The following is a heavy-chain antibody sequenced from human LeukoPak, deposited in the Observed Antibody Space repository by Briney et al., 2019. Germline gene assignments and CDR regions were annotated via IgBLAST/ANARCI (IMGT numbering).Heavy chain of an antibody. J-gene: IGHJ4*02. CDR3: ARDARVQKWFGELLKTTTYYFDY. D-gene: IGHD3-10*01. Sequence: SETLSLTCTISGGSISSSNFYWGWIRHPPGKGLEWIGSIYYSGTTYYNPSLKSRVSISVDTSKNQFSLKLSSVTAADTAVYYCARDARVQKWFGELLKTTTYYFDYWGQGTLVTVSS. V-gene: IGHV4-39*07. CDR1: GGSISSSNFY. CDR2: IYYSGTT.